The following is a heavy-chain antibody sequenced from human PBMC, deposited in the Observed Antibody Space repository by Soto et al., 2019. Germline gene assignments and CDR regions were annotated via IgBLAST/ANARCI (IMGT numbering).Heavy chain of an antibody. CDR3: AKMSSENYYDPVFS. J-gene: IGHJ4*02. Sequence: QVQLVESGGGLVKTSGSLRIACAASGFTFSDYYMSWVRQAPGKGLEWVSYISSSGNTIYYADSVKGRFTISRDNAKNSAYLQMNSLTAEDTALYFCAKMSSENYYDPVFSWGQGTLVTVSS. V-gene: IGHV3-11*01. D-gene: IGHD3-22*01. CDR1: GFTFSDYY. CDR2: ISSSGNTI.